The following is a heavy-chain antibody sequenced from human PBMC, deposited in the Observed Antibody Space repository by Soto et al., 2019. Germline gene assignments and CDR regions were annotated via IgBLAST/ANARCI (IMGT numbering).Heavy chain of an antibody. Sequence: ASGSLRLSCAASGVTFSSYVMHWFRQAPGKGLEWVAVISYDGSNKYYADSVKGRFTISRDNSKNTLYLQMNSLRAEDTAVYYCAKGKHSYCGGDCYSVDAFDIWGQGTMVTVSS. V-gene: IGHV3-30*18. CDR2: ISYDGSNK. CDR1: GVTFSSYV. D-gene: IGHD2-21*02. CDR3: AKGKHSYCGGDCYSVDAFDI. J-gene: IGHJ3*02.